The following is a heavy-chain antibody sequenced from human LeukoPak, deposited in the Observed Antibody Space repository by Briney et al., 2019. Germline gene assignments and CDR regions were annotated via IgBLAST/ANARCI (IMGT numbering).Heavy chain of an antibody. V-gene: IGHV3-23*01. D-gene: IGHD1-26*01. Sequence: PGGSMRLSSAASGFTFSSYAMSWVRQAPEKGLEWVSTISGIGGGTYYADSVKGRFTISRDDSKNTLYLQMNSLRAEDTAVYYCAKDLGRYRNNYFDYWGQGTLVTVSS. CDR2: ISGIGGGT. CDR3: AKDLGRYRNNYFDY. J-gene: IGHJ4*02. CDR1: GFTFSSYA.